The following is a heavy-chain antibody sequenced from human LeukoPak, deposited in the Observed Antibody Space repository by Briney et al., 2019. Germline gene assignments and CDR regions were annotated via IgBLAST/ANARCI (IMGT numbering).Heavy chain of an antibody. V-gene: IGHV4-59*08. D-gene: IGHD3-22*01. CDR3: ARLYYDSNRYPNWFDP. J-gene: IGHJ5*02. CDR2: IYYSGST. Sequence: SETLSLTCTVSGDSISSYYWSWIRQPPGKGLEWIGYIYYSGSTNYNPSLKSRVTISVDTSKNQFSLKLSSVTAADTAVYYCARLYYDSNRYPNWFDPWGQGTLVTVSS. CDR1: GDSISSYY.